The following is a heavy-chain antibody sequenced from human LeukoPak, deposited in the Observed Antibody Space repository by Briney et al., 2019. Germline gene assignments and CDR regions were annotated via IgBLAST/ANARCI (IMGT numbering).Heavy chain of an antibody. D-gene: IGHD3-10*01. Sequence: PSETLSLTCTVSGGSISSDNYQWSWIRQPPGKGLEWIGYINYSGSTYYNPSLKSRVTISVDSSKNHFSLKLSSVTAADTAVYYCARYGSGSTWFDPWGQGTLVTVSS. V-gene: IGHV4-30-4*01. J-gene: IGHJ5*02. CDR2: INYSGST. CDR3: ARYGSGSTWFDP. CDR1: GGSISSDNYQ.